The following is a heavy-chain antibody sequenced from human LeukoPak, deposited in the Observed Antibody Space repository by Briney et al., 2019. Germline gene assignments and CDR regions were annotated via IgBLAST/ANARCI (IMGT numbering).Heavy chain of an antibody. CDR1: GGSISSSSYY. V-gene: IGHV4-39*07. Sequence: SETLSLTCTVSGGSISSSSYYWGWIRQPPGKGLEWIGSIFYSGSTYYNPSLKSRVTISVDTSKNQFSLKLSSVTAADTAVYYCARVRYFQAHAFDIWGQGTMVTVSS. J-gene: IGHJ3*02. CDR3: ARVRYFQAHAFDI. D-gene: IGHD3-9*01. CDR2: IFYSGST.